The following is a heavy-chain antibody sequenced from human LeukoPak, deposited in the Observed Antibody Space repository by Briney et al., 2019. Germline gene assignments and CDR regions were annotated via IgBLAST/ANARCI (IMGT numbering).Heavy chain of an antibody. Sequence: GGTLRLSCAASGFTFSSYSMNWVRQAPGKGLEWVSVIYSGGSTYYADSVKGRFTISRDNSKNTLYLQMNSLRAEDTAVYYCARHVWAAASFDYWGQGTLVTVSS. V-gene: IGHV3-66*04. CDR3: ARHVWAAASFDY. D-gene: IGHD3-16*01. J-gene: IGHJ4*02. CDR2: IYSGGST. CDR1: GFTFSSYS.